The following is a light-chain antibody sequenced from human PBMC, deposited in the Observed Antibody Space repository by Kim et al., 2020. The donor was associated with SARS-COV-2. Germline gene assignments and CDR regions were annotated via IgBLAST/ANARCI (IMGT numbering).Light chain of an antibody. J-gene: IGLJ2*01. CDR2: DVS. CDR1: SSDVGGYNY. CDR3: SSYTSSSTYVV. V-gene: IGLV2-14*01. Sequence: QSALTQPAPVSGSPGQSITISCTGTSSDVGGYNYVSWYQQHPGKAPKLMIYDVSKRPSGVSNRFSGSKSGNTASLTISGLQAEDEADYYCSSYTSSSTYVVFGGGTKL.